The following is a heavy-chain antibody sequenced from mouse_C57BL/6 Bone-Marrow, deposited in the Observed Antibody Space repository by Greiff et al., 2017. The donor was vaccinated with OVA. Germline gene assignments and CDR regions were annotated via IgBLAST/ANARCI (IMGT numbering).Heavy chain of an antibody. CDR3: AREITTVVYLDY. CDR1: GYTFTSYW. CDR2: IDPSDSYT. J-gene: IGHJ2*01. Sequence: VQLQQPGAELVMPGASVKLSCKASGYTFTSYWMHWVKQRPGQGLEWIGEIDPSDSYTNYNQKFKGKSTLTVDKSSSTAYMQLSSLTSEDSAVYYGAREITTVVYLDYWGQGTTLTVSS. V-gene: IGHV1-69*01. D-gene: IGHD1-1*01.